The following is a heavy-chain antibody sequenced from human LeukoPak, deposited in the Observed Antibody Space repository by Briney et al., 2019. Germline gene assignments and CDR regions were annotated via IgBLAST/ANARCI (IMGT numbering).Heavy chain of an antibody. CDR1: GFTFISYA. CDR3: AKGAGYCSSTSCHIYFDY. J-gene: IGHJ4*02. V-gene: IGHV3-23*01. Sequence: GGSLSLSCAASGFTFISYAMSWVRQAPGKGLEWVSAISGSGGSTYYADSVKGRFTISRDNSKNTLYLQMNSLRAEDTAVYYCAKGAGYCSSTSCHIYFDYWGQGTLVTVSS. D-gene: IGHD2-2*02. CDR2: ISGSGGST.